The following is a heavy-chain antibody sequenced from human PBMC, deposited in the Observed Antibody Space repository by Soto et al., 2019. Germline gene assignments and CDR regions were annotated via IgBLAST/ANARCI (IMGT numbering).Heavy chain of an antibody. CDR1: GGSFSNYA. CDR2: ISAYNGNT. CDR3: ARGLGAAAGTGYYYYYYGMDV. J-gene: IGHJ6*02. V-gene: IGHV1-18*01. D-gene: IGHD6-13*01. Sequence: ASVKVSCKASGGSFSNYAFSWVRQAPGQGLEWMGWISAYNGNTNYAQKLQGRVTMTTDTSTSTAYMELRSLRSDDTAVYYCARGLGAAAGTGYYYYYYGMDVWGQGTTVTVSS.